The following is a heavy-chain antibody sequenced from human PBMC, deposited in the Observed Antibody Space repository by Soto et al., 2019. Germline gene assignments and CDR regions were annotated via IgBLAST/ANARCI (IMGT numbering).Heavy chain of an antibody. J-gene: IGHJ6*02. CDR1: GFTFSSYG. Sequence: LRLSCAASGFTFSSYGMHWVRQAPGKGLEWVAVISYDGSNKYYADSVKGRFTISRDNSKNTLYLQMNNLRAEDTAVYYCAKSARSSYYYGMDVWGQGTTVTVSS. D-gene: IGHD6-13*01. CDR3: AKSARSSYYYGMDV. CDR2: ISYDGSNK. V-gene: IGHV3-30*18.